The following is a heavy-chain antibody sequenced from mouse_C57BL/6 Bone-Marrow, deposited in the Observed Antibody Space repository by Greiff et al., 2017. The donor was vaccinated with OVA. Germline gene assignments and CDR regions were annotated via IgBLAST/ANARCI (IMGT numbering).Heavy chain of an antibody. CDR1: GYTFTGYW. V-gene: IGHV1-9*01. CDR2: ILPGSGST. J-gene: IGHJ2*01. Sequence: QVQLQQSGAELMKPGASVKLSCKATGYTFTGYWIEWVKQRPGHGLEWIGEILPGSGSTNYNEKFKGKATFTADTSSNTAYMQLSSLTTEDSAIYYCARRDGSSPHFDYWGQGTTLTVSS. CDR3: ARRDGSSPHFDY. D-gene: IGHD1-1*01.